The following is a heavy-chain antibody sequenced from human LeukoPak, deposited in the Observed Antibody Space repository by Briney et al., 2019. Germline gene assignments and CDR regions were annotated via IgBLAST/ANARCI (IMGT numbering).Heavy chain of an antibody. CDR1: GYTFTGYY. V-gene: IGHV1-2*02. CDR2: INPNNGGT. Sequence: ASVTVSCRASGYTFTGYYMHWVRQAPGQGLEWMGWINPNNGGTNYAQKFQGRVTMTRDTSISTAYMELSRLRSDDTAVYYCARDVQLGFDYWGQGTLVTVSS. J-gene: IGHJ4*02. D-gene: IGHD6-6*01. CDR3: ARDVQLGFDY.